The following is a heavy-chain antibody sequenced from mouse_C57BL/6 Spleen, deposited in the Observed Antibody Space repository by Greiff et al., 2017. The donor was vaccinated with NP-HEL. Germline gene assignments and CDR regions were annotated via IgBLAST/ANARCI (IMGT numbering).Heavy chain of an antibody. J-gene: IGHJ2*01. CDR1: GYAFSSSW. Sequence: QVQLKESGPELVKPGASVKISCKASGYAFSSSWMNWVKQRPGKGLEWIGRIYPGDGDTNYNGKFKGKATLTADKSSSTAYMQLSSLTSEDSAVYFCARETTVVASLDYWGQGTTLTVSS. V-gene: IGHV1-82*01. CDR3: ARETTVVASLDY. CDR2: IYPGDGDT. D-gene: IGHD1-1*01.